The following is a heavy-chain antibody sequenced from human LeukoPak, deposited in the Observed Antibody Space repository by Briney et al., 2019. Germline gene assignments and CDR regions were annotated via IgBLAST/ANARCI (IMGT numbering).Heavy chain of an antibody. Sequence: SETLSLTCTVSGGSISSYYWSWIRQPPGKGLEWIGYIYYSGSTNYNPSLTSRVTISVDTSKNQFSLKLSSVTAADTAVYYCARIALGYFDLWGRGTLVTVSS. CDR1: GGSISSYY. CDR3: ARIALGYFDL. V-gene: IGHV4-59*01. CDR2: IYYSGST. J-gene: IGHJ2*01.